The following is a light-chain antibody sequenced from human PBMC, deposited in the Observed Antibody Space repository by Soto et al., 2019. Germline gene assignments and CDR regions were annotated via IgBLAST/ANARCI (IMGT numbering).Light chain of an antibody. J-gene: IGLJ1*01. CDR3: SSYTSSSTPSYV. V-gene: IGLV2-14*01. CDR2: EVS. Sequence: QSALTQPASVSGSPGRSITISCTGTSSDVGAYNYVSWYQQHPGKAPKVVIYEVSNRPSGVSDRVSGSKSGNTASLTISGLQAEEEGDYYCSSYTSSSTPSYVFGTGTKVTVL. CDR1: SSDVGAYNY.